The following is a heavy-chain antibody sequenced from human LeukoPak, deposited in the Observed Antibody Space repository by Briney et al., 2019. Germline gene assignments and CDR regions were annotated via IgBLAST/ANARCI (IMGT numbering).Heavy chain of an antibody. Sequence: GGSLRLSCAASGFTFSDYYMSWIRQAPGKGLEWVSYISSSGSTIYYADSVKGRFTISRDNAKNSLYLQMNSLRAEDTAVYYCARQFLEDYYDSSGHYYVADYWGQGTLVTVSS. J-gene: IGHJ4*02. CDR3: ARQFLEDYYDSSGHYYVADY. D-gene: IGHD3-22*01. V-gene: IGHV3-11*01. CDR1: GFTFSDYY. CDR2: ISSSGSTI.